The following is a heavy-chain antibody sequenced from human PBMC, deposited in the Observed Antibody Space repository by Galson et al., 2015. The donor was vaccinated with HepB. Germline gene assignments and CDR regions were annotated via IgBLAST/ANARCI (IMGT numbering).Heavy chain of an antibody. CDR2: IIPIFGTA. V-gene: IGHV1-69*13. Sequence: SVKVSCKASGGTFSSYAISWVRQAPGQGLEWMGGIIPIFGTANYAQKFQGRVTITADESTSTAYMELSSLRSEDTAVYYCARVRGTYYDFWSGYYSRVHYYGMDVWGQGTTVTVSS. J-gene: IGHJ6*02. CDR3: ARVRGTYYDFWSGYYSRVHYYGMDV. CDR1: GGTFSSYA. D-gene: IGHD3-3*01.